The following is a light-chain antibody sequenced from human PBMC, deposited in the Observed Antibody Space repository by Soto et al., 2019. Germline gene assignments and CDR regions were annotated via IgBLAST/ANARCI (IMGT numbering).Light chain of an antibody. CDR1: QGISSA. J-gene: IGKJ5*01. CDR3: QQFNSYPLT. V-gene: IGKV1-13*02. CDR2: DAS. Sequence: AIQLTQSPSSLSASVGDRVTITCRASQGISSALAWYQQKPGKAPKLLMYDASSLESGVPSRFSGSGSGTDFTRSISSLQPEDFATYYCQQFNSYPLTFGQGTRLEIK.